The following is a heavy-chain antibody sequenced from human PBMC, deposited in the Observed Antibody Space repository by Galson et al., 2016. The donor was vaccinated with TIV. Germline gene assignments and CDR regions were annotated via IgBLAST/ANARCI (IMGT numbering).Heavy chain of an antibody. J-gene: IGHJ4*01. D-gene: IGHD2-2*02. CDR1: GYTFGNYG. Sequence: SVKVSCKASGYTFGNYGISWMRQAPGQGLEWVGWISASNGDTNYARKFQGRITMTKDTFTSTVFMELRSLRSEDTAVFYCARESDCSSGTCYSRAFDDWGRGTLVIVSS. CDR2: ISASNGDT. V-gene: IGHV1-18*04. CDR3: ARESDCSSGTCYSRAFDD.